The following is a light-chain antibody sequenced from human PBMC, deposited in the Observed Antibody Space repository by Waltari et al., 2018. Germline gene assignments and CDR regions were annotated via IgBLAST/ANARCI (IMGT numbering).Light chain of an antibody. V-gene: IGKV4-1*01. CDR1: QNLLYTSNNKNS. Sequence: DIVMTQSSDSLAVSLGERATLNCKSSQNLLYTSNNKNSLAWYQQKPGQPPKLLIYWASTRQSGVPDRFGGSGSGTDFTLTISSLQAEDVALYYCQQYYSIPWTFGQGTKVEIK. J-gene: IGKJ1*01. CDR3: QQYYSIPWT. CDR2: WAS.